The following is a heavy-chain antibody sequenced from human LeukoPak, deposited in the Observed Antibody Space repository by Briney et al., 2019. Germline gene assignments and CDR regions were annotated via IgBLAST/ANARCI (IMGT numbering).Heavy chain of an antibody. CDR1: GGSISSSSYY. D-gene: IGHD6-19*01. Sequence: SETLSLTCTVSGGSISSSSYYWGWIRQPPGKGLEWIGSIYYSGSTYYNPSLKSRVTISVDTSKNQFSLKLSSVTAADTAVYYCARAGGKQWLVYYFDYWGQGTLVTVSS. J-gene: IGHJ4*02. CDR2: IYYSGST. V-gene: IGHV4-39*07. CDR3: ARAGGKQWLVYYFDY.